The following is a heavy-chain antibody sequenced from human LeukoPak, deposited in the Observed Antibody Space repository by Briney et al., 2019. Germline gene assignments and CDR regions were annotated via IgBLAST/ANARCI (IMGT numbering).Heavy chain of an antibody. D-gene: IGHD5-12*01. CDR1: GSTFSSYA. CDR3: AKSRPVATIPN. Sequence: GGSLRLSCAASGSTFSSYAMSWVRQAPGKGLEWVSGISGSGGSTYYADSVKGRFTISRDNSKNTLYLQMNRLRAEDTAVYYCAKSRPVATIPNWGQGTLVTVSS. CDR2: ISGSGGST. J-gene: IGHJ4*02. V-gene: IGHV3-23*01.